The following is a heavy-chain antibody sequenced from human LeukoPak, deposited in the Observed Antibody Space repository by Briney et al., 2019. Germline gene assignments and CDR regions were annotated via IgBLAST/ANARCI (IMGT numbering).Heavy chain of an antibody. CDR1: GGSISGYY. V-gene: IGHV4-59*01. CDR2: VYYTGDT. Sequence: SETLSLTCTVSGGSISGYYWSWVRQPPGKGLEWIGYVYYTGDTDYNPSLKSRVTISEDTSNNQFSLKMNSVTAADTAVYYCARGGQAFDIWGQGTVVTVSS. CDR3: ARGGQAFDI. D-gene: IGHD3-10*01. J-gene: IGHJ3*02.